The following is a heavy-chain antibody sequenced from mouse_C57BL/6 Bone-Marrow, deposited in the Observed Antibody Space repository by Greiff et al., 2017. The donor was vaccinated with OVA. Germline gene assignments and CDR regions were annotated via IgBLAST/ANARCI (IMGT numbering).Heavy chain of an antibody. CDR1: GYTFTDYY. J-gene: IGHJ4*01. V-gene: IGHV1-26*01. CDR2: INPNNGGT. D-gene: IGHD2-5*01. CDR3: ARSLYSNYRMDY. Sequence: VQLQQSGPELVKPGASVKISCKASGYTFTDYYMNWVKQSHGKSLEWIGDINPNNGGTSYNQKFKGKATLTVDKSSSTAYMELRSLTSEDSAVYYCARSLYSNYRMDYWGQGTSVTVSS.